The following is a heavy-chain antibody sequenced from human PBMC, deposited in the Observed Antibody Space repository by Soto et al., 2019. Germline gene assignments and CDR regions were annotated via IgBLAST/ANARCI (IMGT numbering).Heavy chain of an antibody. D-gene: IGHD6-13*01. J-gene: IGHJ4*02. V-gene: IGHV6-1*01. Sequence: SQTLSLTCVISGDSVSSDIAAWNWIRQSPSRGLECLGRTYYRTKWYNDYAVSVKSRITINPDTSKNQFSLQLNTVTTEDTAVYYCARDRDSSSLGYFDYWGQGTLVTVSS. CDR2: TYYRTKWYN. CDR1: GDSVSSDIAA. CDR3: ARDRDSSSLGYFDY.